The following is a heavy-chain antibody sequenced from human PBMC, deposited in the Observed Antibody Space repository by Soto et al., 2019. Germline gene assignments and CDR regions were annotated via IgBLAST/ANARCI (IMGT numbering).Heavy chain of an antibody. V-gene: IGHV4-4*02. CDR1: GGPITTTNW. CDR2: LLHDGST. Sequence: QVQLQESGPGLVKPSETLSLTCSVSGGPITTTNWWAWVRLPPGKGLEWIGELLHDGSTNYNPSLESRITMSLDNSNNHFSLKLTSVTAADTAIYYCATQTISYTWGVWGRGTTVTVSS. D-gene: IGHD3-16*01. J-gene: IGHJ6*02. CDR3: ATQTISYTWGV.